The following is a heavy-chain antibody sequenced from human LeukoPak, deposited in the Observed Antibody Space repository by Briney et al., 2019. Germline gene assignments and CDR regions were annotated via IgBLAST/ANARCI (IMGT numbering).Heavy chain of an antibody. CDR1: GFTFSNSA. J-gene: IGHJ4*02. CDR2: SGSGDNT. CDR3: AKRGSAHYFDY. D-gene: IGHD2-15*01. V-gene: IGHV3-23*01. Sequence: GGSLRLSCAASGFTFSNSAMSWVRQAPGKGLEWVSTSGSGDNTYYADSVKGRFTIFRDNSKNTVYLQMNSLRAEDGAVYHCAKRGSAHYFDYWGQGTLVTVSS.